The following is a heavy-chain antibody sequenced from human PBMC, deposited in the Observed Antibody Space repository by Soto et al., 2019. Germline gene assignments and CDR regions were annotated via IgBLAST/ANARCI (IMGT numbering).Heavy chain of an antibody. CDR2: FIAMLGTP. Sequence: SVKVSCKASGGTFGSQGIAWVRQAPGQGLEWMGGFIAMLGTPTYAKKVQGRATISADESLTSSYLELRSLRSEDTGVYFCARGAMANFDYWGQGTVVTAPQ. CDR1: GGTFGSQG. J-gene: IGHJ4*02. D-gene: IGHD5-18*01. CDR3: ARGAMANFDY. V-gene: IGHV1-69*13.